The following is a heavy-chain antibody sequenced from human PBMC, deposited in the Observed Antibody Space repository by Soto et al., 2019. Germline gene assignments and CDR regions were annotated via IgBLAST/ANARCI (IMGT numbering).Heavy chain of an antibody. V-gene: IGHV4-59*02. J-gene: IGHJ5*02. D-gene: IGHD6-13*01. Sequence: SETLSLTCNVSGAYVTTYYWSWIRQSPGKGLEWIGYISNSGNTNYNPSLKSRVTISLDTSKNHFSLKMRSVTAADTAVYYCARTGSTWYSWFDPWGQGTLVTVSS. CDR1: GAYVTTYY. CDR2: ISNSGNT. CDR3: ARTGSTWYSWFDP.